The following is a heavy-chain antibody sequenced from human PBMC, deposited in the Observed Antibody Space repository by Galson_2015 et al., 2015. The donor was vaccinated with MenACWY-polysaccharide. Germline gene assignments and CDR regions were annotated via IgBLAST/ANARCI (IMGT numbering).Heavy chain of an antibody. CDR3: AKGAAHYGSGNYYDY. Sequence: SLRLSCAGSGLTFSSYGMDWVRQAPGKGLEYVSGLSRTGGNTYYADSVRGRFTISRDNSKNTLYLQMDSLRAEDMALYYCAKGAAHYGSGNYYDYWGQGTQVTVSS. CDR1: GLTFSSYG. J-gene: IGHJ4*02. V-gene: IGHV3-64*02. D-gene: IGHD3-10*01. CDR2: LSRTGGNT.